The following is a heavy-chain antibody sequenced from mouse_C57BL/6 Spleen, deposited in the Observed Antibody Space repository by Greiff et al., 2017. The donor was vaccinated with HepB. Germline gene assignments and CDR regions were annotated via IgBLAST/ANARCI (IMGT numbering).Heavy chain of an antibody. V-gene: IGHV1-82*01. J-gene: IGHJ2*01. CDR2: IYPGDGDT. Sequence: QVQLKQSGPELVKPGASVKISCKASGYAFSSSWMNWVKQRPGKGLEWIGRIYPGDGDTNYNGKFKGKATLTADKSSSTAYMQLSSLTSEDSAVYFCAREVGRAGGYFDYWGQGTTLTVSS. CDR1: GYAFSSSW. D-gene: IGHD4-1*01. CDR3: AREVGRAGGYFDY.